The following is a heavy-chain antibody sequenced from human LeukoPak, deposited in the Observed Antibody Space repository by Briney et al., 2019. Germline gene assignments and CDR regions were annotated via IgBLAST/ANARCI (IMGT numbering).Heavy chain of an antibody. Sequence: SETLSLTCTVSGGSISSYYWSWIRQPPGKGLEWIGYIYYSGSTNYNPSLKSRVTISVDTSKNKCSLKLSSVTAADTAVYYCARDVGWGDFDYWGQGTLVTVSS. CDR3: ARDVGWGDFDY. V-gene: IGHV4-59*01. D-gene: IGHD6-19*01. CDR1: GGSISSYY. J-gene: IGHJ4*02. CDR2: IYYSGST.